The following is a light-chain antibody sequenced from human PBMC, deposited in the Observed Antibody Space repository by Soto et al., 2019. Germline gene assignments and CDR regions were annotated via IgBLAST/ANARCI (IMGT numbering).Light chain of an antibody. CDR3: STWDDSLNGYV. CDR1: SSDVGGFNY. J-gene: IGLJ1*01. Sequence: QSALTQPPSASGSPGQSVTISCSGTSSDVGGFNYVSWYQQHPGRAPKVLIYEVNKRPSGVPDRFSGSKSGTSASLAIRGLRSEDEADYYCSTWDDSLNGYVFGTGTKLTVL. CDR2: EVN. V-gene: IGLV2-8*01.